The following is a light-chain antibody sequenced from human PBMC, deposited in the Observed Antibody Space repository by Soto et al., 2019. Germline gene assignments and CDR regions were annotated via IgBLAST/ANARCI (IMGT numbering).Light chain of an antibody. CDR2: GAS. Sequence: EIVLMQSPGTLSLSPGERATLSCRASQTLRRTYIAWYQQKPGQAPRVLVYGASKRATGIPDRFSGSGSGTDFSLTISRLEPEDFAVYYCHQYDNAPQTYGQGTKVDIK. CDR3: HQYDNAPQT. CDR1: QTLRRTY. J-gene: IGKJ2*01. V-gene: IGKV3-20*01.